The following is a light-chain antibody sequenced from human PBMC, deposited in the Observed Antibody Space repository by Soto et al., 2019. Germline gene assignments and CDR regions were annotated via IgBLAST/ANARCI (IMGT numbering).Light chain of an antibody. CDR3: QQYGRSPYT. CDR1: ESVSSSY. V-gene: IGKV3-20*01. Sequence: EIVLTQSPGTLSLSPGERATLSCRASESVSSSYLACYQQKPGQAPRLLIYEASSRAAGIPDRFSGSGSVTYFTLTICILEPDDFAVYYYQQYGRSPYTFGQGTKLEIK. CDR2: EAS. J-gene: IGKJ2*01.